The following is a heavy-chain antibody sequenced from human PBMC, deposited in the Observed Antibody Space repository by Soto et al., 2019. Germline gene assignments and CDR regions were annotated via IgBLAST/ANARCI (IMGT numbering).Heavy chain of an antibody. V-gene: IGHV4-31*03. CDR3: ATHKSGWFDP. Sequence: QVQLQESGPGLVKPSQTLSLTCTVSGGSISSGGYYWSWIRQHPGKGLEWIAYLYYSASTYYNPSLKSRVTISVNTSTNQFSLKLSSVTAADTAVYYCATHKSGWFDPWGQGTLVTLSS. D-gene: IGHD3-3*01. CDR1: GGSISSGGYY. CDR2: LYYSAST. J-gene: IGHJ5*02.